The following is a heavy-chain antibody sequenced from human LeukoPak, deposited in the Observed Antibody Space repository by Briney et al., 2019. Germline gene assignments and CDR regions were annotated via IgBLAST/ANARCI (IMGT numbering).Heavy chain of an antibody. CDR1: GYSISSGYY. Sequence: PSETLSLTCTVSGYSISSGYYWGWIRQPPGKGLEWIGSIYHSGSTYYNPSLKSRVTISVDTSKNQFSLKLSSVTAADTAVYYCARETTIVLDYWGQGTLVTVSS. J-gene: IGHJ4*02. CDR3: ARETTIVLDY. V-gene: IGHV4-38-2*02. CDR2: IYHSGST. D-gene: IGHD1/OR15-1a*01.